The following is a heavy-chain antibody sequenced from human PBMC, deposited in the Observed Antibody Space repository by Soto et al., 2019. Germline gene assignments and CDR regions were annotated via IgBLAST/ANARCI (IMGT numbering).Heavy chain of an antibody. V-gene: IGHV3-23*01. D-gene: IGHD5-12*01. J-gene: IGHJ4*02. Sequence: EVQLLESGGGLVQPGGSLRLSCAASGFTFSSYAMSWVRQAPGKGLEWVSAISGSGGSTYYADSVKGRFTISRDNSKNTLYLQMNSPRAEDTAVYYCAKDPTSPGGPWYFDYWGQGTLVTVSS. CDR3: AKDPTSPGGPWYFDY. CDR1: GFTFSSYA. CDR2: ISGSGGST.